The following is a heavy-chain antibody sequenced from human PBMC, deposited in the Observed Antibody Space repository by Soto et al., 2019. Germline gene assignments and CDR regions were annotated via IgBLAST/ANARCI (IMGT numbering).Heavy chain of an antibody. Sequence: QVQLQQWGAGLLKPSETLSLTCAVYGGSFSGYYWSWIRQPPGKGLEWIGEINHSGSTNYNPSLKSRVTISVDTSKNQFSLKLSYVTAADTAVYYCARRSRYCSGGSCYSRSIYYYYYYMDVWGKGTTVTVSS. V-gene: IGHV4-34*01. CDR3: ARRSRYCSGGSCYSRSIYYYYYYMDV. D-gene: IGHD2-15*01. CDR1: GGSFSGYY. CDR2: INHSGST. J-gene: IGHJ6*03.